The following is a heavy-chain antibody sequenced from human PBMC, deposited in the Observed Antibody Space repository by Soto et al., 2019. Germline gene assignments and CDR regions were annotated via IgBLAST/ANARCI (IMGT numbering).Heavy chain of an antibody. CDR2: IGTAGDT. J-gene: IGHJ4*02. Sequence: GSLRLSCEASGFTFSGFDMHWVRQPTGKGLEWVSTIGTAGDTYYAVSVKGRFTISRDNAKNSLSLQMNSLRAGDTAVYFCPRGQEVGAHFFDSWGQGTQVTVSS. CDR3: PRGQEVGAHFFDS. D-gene: IGHD2-15*01. CDR1: GFTFSGFD. V-gene: IGHV3-13*01.